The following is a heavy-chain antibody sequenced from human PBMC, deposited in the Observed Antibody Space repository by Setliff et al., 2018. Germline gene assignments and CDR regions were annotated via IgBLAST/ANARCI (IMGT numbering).Heavy chain of an antibody. D-gene: IGHD3-3*01. J-gene: IGHJ3*02. V-gene: IGHV4-34*01. CDR1: GGSFSGYY. CDR2: INPSGST. CDR3: ARSGYYDFWIAFLNDAFAI. Sequence: SETLSLTCAVYGGSFSGYYWSWTRQPPGKGLEWIGEINPSGSTNYNPSLKSRVTISVDTSKNQFSLKLSSVTASDTAVYYCARSGYYDFWIAFLNDAFAIWRQGTMGT.